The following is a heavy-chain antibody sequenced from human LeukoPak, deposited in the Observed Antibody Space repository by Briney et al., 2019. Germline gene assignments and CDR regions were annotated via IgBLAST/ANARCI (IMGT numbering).Heavy chain of an antibody. CDR1: GYTFTSYD. J-gene: IGHJ6*02. V-gene: IGHV1-8*01. CDR2: MNPNSGNT. CDR3: ARGQTSGYDYPGEDYYYYGMDV. Sequence: GASVKVSCKASGYTFTSYDINWVRQATGQGLEWMGWMNPNSGNTGYAQKFQGRVTMTRNTSISTAYMELSSLRSEDTAVYYCARGQTSGYDYPGEDYYYYGMDVWGQGTTVTVSS. D-gene: IGHD5-12*01.